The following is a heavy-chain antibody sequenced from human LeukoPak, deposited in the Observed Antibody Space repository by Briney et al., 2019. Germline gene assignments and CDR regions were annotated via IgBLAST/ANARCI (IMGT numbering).Heavy chain of an antibody. J-gene: IGHJ4*02. CDR1: GFTVSSNY. D-gene: IGHD3-22*01. Sequence: TGGSLRLSCAASGFTVSSNYMSWVRQAPGKGLEWVSVIYSGGSTYYADSVRGRFTISRDNSKSTLYLQMDSLGAEDTAVYYCARGDDSGYYDYFDYWGQGALVTVSS. CDR2: IYSGGST. CDR3: ARGDDSGYYDYFDY. V-gene: IGHV3-53*01.